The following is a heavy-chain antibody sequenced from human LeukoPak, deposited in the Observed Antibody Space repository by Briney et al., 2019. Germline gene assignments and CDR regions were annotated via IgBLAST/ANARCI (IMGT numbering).Heavy chain of an antibody. V-gene: IGHV4-59*12. Sequence: SETLSLTCTVSGGSISSYYWSWIRQPPGKGLEWIGYIYYSGSTNYNPSLKSRVTISVDTSKNQFSLKLSSVTAADTAVYYCARRPAEVTHWFDPWGQGTLVTVSS. D-gene: IGHD3-10*01. J-gene: IGHJ5*02. CDR2: IYYSGST. CDR1: GGSISSYY. CDR3: ARRPAEVTHWFDP.